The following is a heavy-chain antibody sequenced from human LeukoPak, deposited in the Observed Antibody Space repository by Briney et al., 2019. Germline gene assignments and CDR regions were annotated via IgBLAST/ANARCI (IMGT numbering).Heavy chain of an antibody. CDR2: ISSNSSYI. CDR1: GFTFSSYS. CDR3: ASSRGITGTTDYYYMDV. D-gene: IGHD1-7*01. V-gene: IGHV3-21*01. Sequence: GGSLRLSCAASGFTFSSYSMNWVRQAPGKGLEWVSSISSNSSYIYYADSVKGRFTISRDNAKNSLYLQMNSLRAEDTAVYYCASSRGITGTTDYYYMDVWGKGTTVTVSS. J-gene: IGHJ6*03.